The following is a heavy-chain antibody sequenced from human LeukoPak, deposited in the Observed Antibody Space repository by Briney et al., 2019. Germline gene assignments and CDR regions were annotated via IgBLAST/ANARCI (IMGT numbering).Heavy chain of an antibody. V-gene: IGHV5-51*01. CDR2: IYLGDSET. CDR1: GDRFSSHW. J-gene: IGHJ4*02. D-gene: IGHD6-19*01. Sequence: GESLKISCKGYGDRFSSHWIGWVRQMPGKGLEWMGIIYLGDSETRYSPSFQGQVIISADKSISTAYLQWSSLKASDTAMYYCARHPSYTSGWPLDYWGQGTLVTVSS. CDR3: ARHPSYTSGWPLDY.